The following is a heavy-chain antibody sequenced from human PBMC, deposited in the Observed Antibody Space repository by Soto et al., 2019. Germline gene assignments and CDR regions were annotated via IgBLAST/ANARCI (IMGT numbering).Heavy chain of an antibody. Sequence: QIELVESGGTVVQPGRSLRLSCVASGFIFSSYAFHWVRQAPGKGLEWVALISFDEATKYYADAVKGRFVISRDNAKNTLYLRMDSLRDADTAVYFCVRDTTNIFPGYFLPEGQPFDHWGRGTLVTVSS. CDR1: GFIFSSYA. CDR3: VRDTTNIFPGYFLPEGQPFDH. D-gene: IGHD3-3*02. V-gene: IGHV3-30*09. J-gene: IGHJ4*02. CDR2: ISFDEATK.